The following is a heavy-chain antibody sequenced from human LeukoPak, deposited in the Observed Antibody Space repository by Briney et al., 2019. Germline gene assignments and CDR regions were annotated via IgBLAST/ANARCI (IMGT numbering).Heavy chain of an antibody. CDR2: IIPIFGTA. D-gene: IGHD6-19*01. Sequence: ASVKVSCKASGGTFSSYAISWVRQAPGQGLEWMGGIIPIFGTANYAQKFQGRVTITADKSTSTAYMELNSLRAEDTAVYYCAKGYSSGWQVLFYYYYMDVWGKGTTVTISS. CDR3: AKGYSSGWQVLFYYYYMDV. CDR1: GGTFSSYA. V-gene: IGHV1-69*06. J-gene: IGHJ6*03.